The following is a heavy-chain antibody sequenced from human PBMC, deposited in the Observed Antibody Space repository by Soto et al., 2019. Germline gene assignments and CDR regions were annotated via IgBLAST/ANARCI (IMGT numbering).Heavy chain of an antibody. CDR1: GFSLSTSGVG. V-gene: IGHV2-5*02. CDR3: AHSGTGYYDILTGYYLSVTRWAFDY. Sequence: QITLKESGPTLVKPTQTLTLTCTFSGFSLSTSGVGVGWIRQPPGKALEWLALIYWDDDKRYSPSLKSRLTITKDTSKNQVVLTMTNMDPVDTATYYCAHSGTGYYDILTGYYLSVTRWAFDYWGQGTLVTVSS. D-gene: IGHD3-9*01. CDR2: IYWDDDK. J-gene: IGHJ4*02.